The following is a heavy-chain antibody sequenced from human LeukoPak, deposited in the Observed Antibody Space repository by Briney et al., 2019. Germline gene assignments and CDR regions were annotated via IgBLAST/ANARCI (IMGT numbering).Heavy chain of an antibody. CDR2: IYWDDDK. J-gene: IGHJ5*02. CDR1: GGSISSYYW. V-gene: IGHV2-5*08. CDR3: AHMEKWELPFLFDP. Sequence: TLSLTCTVSGGSISSYYWSWIRQPPGKALEWLALIYWDDDKRYSPSLKSRLTITKDTSKNQVVLTMTNMDPVDTATYYCAHMEKWELPFLFDPWGQGTLVTVSS. D-gene: IGHD1-26*01.